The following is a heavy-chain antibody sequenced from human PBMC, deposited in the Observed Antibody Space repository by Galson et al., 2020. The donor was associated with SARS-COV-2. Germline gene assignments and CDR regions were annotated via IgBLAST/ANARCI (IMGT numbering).Heavy chain of an antibody. CDR2: MNPNSGNT. CDR3: ARDARYCSGGSCSWGGFGY. Sequence: ASVTVSCKASGYTFTSYDINWVRQATGQGLEWMGWMNPNSGNTGYAQKFQGRVTMTRNTSISTAYMELSSLRSEDTAVYYCARDARYCSGGSCSWGGFGYWGQGTLVTVSS. CDR1: GYTFTSYD. V-gene: IGHV1-8*01. J-gene: IGHJ4*02. D-gene: IGHD2-15*01.